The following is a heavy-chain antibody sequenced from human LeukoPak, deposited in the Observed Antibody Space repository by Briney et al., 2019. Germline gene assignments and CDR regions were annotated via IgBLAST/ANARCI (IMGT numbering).Heavy chain of an antibody. V-gene: IGHV3-7*03. CDR3: ARGGGLDV. D-gene: IGHD3-16*01. Sequence: GRSLRLSCAASGSTFSSYWMNWARQAPGKRLEWVASINHNGNVNYYVDSVKGRFTISRDNAKNSLYLQMSNLRAEDTAVYFCARGGGLDVWGQGATVTVSS. CDR2: INHNGNVN. CDR1: GSTFSSYW. J-gene: IGHJ6*02.